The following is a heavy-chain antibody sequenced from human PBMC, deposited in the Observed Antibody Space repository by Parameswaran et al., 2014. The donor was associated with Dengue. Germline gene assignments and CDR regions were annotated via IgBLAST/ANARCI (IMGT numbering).Heavy chain of an antibody. Sequence: RLVRQAPGQGLEWMGGIIPIFGTANYAQKFQGRVTITADESTSTAYMELSSLRSEDTAVYYCARDLKGYGGVWGSYRSDYYYYGMDVWGQGTTVTVSS. D-gene: IGHD3-16*02. J-gene: IGHJ6*02. V-gene: IGHV1-69*01. CDR3: ARDLKGYGGVWGSYRSDYYYYGMDV. CDR2: IIPIFGTA.